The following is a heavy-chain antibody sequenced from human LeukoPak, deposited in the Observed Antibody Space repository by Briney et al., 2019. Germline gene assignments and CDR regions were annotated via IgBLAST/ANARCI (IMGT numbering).Heavy chain of an antibody. J-gene: IGHJ4*02. CDR3: ALGSSGYYWVY. Sequence: SVKVSCKASGGTFCSYAISWVRQAPGQGLEWMGGIIPIFGTANYAQKFQGRVTITTDESTSTAYMELSSPRSEDTAVYYCALGSSGYYWVYWGQGTLVTVSS. CDR2: IIPIFGTA. V-gene: IGHV1-69*05. D-gene: IGHD3-22*01. CDR1: GGTFCSYA.